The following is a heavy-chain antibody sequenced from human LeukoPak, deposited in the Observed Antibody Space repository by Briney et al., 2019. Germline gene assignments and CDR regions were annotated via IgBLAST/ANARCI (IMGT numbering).Heavy chain of an antibody. CDR3: AKDSRGQWLVPHGAFDV. V-gene: IGHV3-43D*03. Sequence: SGGSLRLSCAASGFTFDDYAMHWVRQAPGKGLEWVSLISWDGGSTYYADSVKGRFTISRDNAKNSLYLQMNSLRAEDTALYYCAKDSRGQWLVPHGAFDVWGQGTMVTVSS. CDR2: ISWDGGST. J-gene: IGHJ3*01. D-gene: IGHD6-19*01. CDR1: GFTFDDYA.